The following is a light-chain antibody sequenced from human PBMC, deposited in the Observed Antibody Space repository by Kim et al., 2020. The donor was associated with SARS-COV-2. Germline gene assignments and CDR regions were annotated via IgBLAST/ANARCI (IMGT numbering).Light chain of an antibody. CDR1: QTVRTS. V-gene: IGKV3-11*01. Sequence: TLSLSPGERDTLSCRASQTVRTSFAWYQQKPGQAPRLLIYDTSNRATGIPAKFSGSGSGTYFTLTISSLEPADSAVYYCQQRANWLFGQGTKLEI. CDR2: DTS. J-gene: IGKJ2*01. CDR3: QQRANWL.